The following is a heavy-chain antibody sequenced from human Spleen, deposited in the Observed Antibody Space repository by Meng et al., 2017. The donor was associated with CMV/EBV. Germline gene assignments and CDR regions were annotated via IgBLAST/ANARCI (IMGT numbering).Heavy chain of an antibody. CDR1: SIHSDPYF. J-gene: IGHJ4*02. V-gene: IGHV4-39*01. Sequence: SIHSDPYFWGWVRQPPGKGLEWIATIYYSGSAYYNPSLKSRVTISVDTSKNQFSLKLSSVTAADTAVYYCARLPSNWNYVPLYYFDYWGQGMVVTVSS. CDR3: ARLPSNWNYVPLYYFDY. D-gene: IGHD1-7*01. CDR2: IYYSGSA.